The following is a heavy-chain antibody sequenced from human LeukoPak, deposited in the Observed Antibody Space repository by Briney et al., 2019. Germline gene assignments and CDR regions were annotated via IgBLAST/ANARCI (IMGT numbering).Heavy chain of an antibody. CDR2: IYYSGST. CDR3: ARNDWGTLY. CDR1: GGSISSSSYY. D-gene: IGHD7-27*01. Sequence: SETLSLTCTVSGGSISSSSYYWGWIRQPPGKGLEWIGSIYYSGSTYYNPSLKSRVTISVDTSKNQFSLKLSSVTAADTAVYYCARNDWGTLYWGQGTLATVSS. V-gene: IGHV4-39*01. J-gene: IGHJ4*02.